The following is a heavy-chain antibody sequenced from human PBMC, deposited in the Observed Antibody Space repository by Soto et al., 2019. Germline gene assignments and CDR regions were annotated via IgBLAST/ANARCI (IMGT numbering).Heavy chain of an antibody. J-gene: IGHJ4*02. V-gene: IGHV4-34*01. Sequence: SETLSLTCAVYGGSFSGYYWSWIRQPPGKGLEWIGEINHSGSTNYNPSLKSRVTISVDTSKNQFSLKLSSVTAADTAVYYCARVTCYCSGGSCYVPGVGYYFDYWGQGTLVTVSS. D-gene: IGHD2-15*01. CDR2: INHSGST. CDR3: ARVTCYCSGGSCYVPGVGYYFDY. CDR1: GGSFSGYY.